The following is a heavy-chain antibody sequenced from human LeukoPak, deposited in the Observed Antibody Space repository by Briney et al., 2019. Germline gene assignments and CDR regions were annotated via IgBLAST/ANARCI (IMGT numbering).Heavy chain of an antibody. J-gene: IGHJ4*02. CDR2: IGSCGTTR. V-gene: IGHV3-48*03. Sequence: PTGVSQSLLCTLSVFPFSIYEMNWVRQAPGKGLEWVTYIGSCGTTRYYADSVQGRFSISRDNAKISLYLQMNSLRVEDTGVYYCALLAAASDFDYWGQGALVTVSS. D-gene: IGHD6-25*01. CDR3: ALLAAASDFDY. CDR1: VFPFSIYE.